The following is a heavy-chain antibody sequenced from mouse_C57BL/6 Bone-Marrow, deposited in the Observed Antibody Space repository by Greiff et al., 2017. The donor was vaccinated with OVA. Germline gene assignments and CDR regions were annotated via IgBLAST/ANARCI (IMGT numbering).Heavy chain of an antibody. CDR3: ARHGHYDYDDGTPSGYFDY. CDR1: GFTFSSYT. V-gene: IGHV5-9*01. D-gene: IGHD2-4*01. J-gene: IGHJ2*01. CDR2: ISGGGGNT. Sequence: EVQLVESGGGLVKPGGSLKLSCAASGFTFSSYTMSWVRQTPEKRLEWVATISGGGGNTYYPDSVKGRFPISRDNAKNTLYLQMSSLRSEDTALYYCARHGHYDYDDGTPSGYFDYWGQGTTLTVSS.